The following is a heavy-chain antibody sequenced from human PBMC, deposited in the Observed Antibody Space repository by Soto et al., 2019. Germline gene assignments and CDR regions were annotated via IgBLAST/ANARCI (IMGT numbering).Heavy chain of an antibody. V-gene: IGHV4-4*02. J-gene: IGHJ5*02. CDR3: ARGGITMVRGVIITARSRKASNWFDP. Sequence: LSLTCAVSGGSISSSNWWSWVRQPPGKGLEWIGEIYHSGSTNYNPSLKSRVTISVDKSKNQFSLKLSSVTAADTAVYYCARGGITMVRGVIITARSRKASNWFDPWRQGTLVTVSS. CDR2: IYHSGST. CDR1: GGSISSSNW. D-gene: IGHD3-10*01.